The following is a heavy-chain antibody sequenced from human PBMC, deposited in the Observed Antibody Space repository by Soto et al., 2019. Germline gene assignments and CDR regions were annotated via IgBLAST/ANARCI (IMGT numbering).Heavy chain of an antibody. CDR3: ARHYYDSSAYHFVGLDF. V-gene: IGHV4-30-4*01. D-gene: IGHD3-22*01. CDR2: IYYSGTT. CDR1: GGSISSGDYY. J-gene: IGHJ4*02. Sequence: SETLSLTCTVSGGSISSGDYYWSWIRQPPGKGLEWIGYIYYSGTTYSNPSLNGRVTISVDTSKNQFSLKLSSVTAADTALYYCARHYYDSSAYHFVGLDFWGQGTLVTVSS.